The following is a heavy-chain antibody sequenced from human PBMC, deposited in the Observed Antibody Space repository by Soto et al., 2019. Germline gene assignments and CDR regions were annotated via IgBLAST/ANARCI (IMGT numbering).Heavy chain of an antibody. Sequence: QVQLVQSGAEVKKPGASVKVSCKASGYTFTSYDINWVRQATGQGLEWMGWMNPNSGNTAYAQKFQGRVTMTSNTSRSTAYVELSSLSYEDTAVYYCARERRDGYANWGQRTRVTVSS. CDR3: ARERRDGYAN. D-gene: IGHD5-12*01. CDR2: MNPNSGNT. J-gene: IGHJ4*02. CDR1: GYTFTSYD. V-gene: IGHV1-8*01.